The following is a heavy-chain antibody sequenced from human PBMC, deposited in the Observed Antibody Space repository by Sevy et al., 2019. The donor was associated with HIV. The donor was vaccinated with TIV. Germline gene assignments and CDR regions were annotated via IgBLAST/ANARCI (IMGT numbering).Heavy chain of an antibody. CDR1: GYTFTGYY. Sequence: ASVKVSCKASGYTFTGYYMHWVRQAPGQGLEWMGWINPNSGGTNYAQKFQGRVTMTRDTSNSTVYMELSRLRSDDTAVYYCAREWELLDSCYGMDVWGQGTTVTVSS. V-gene: IGHV1-2*02. D-gene: IGHD1-26*01. CDR3: AREWELLDSCYGMDV. J-gene: IGHJ6*02. CDR2: INPNSGGT.